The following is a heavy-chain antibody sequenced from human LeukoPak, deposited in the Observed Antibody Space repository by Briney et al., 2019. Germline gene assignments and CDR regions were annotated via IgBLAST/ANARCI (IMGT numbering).Heavy chain of an antibody. J-gene: IGHJ4*02. Sequence: GGSLRLSCAASGFTFSSYGMHWVRQAPGKGLEWVAVISYDGSNKYYADSVKGRFTISRDNSKNTLYLQMNSLRAEDTAVYYCAKDQFLGRLGEDGDSSGSFDYWGQGTLVTVSS. V-gene: IGHV3-30*18. CDR2: ISYDGSNK. D-gene: IGHD3-10*01. CDR1: GFTFSSYG. CDR3: AKDQFLGRLGEDGDSSGSFDY.